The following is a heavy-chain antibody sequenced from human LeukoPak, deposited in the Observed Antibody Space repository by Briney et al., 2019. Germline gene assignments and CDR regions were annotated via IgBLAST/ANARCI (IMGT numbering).Heavy chain of an antibody. D-gene: IGHD1-1*01. J-gene: IGHJ4*02. Sequence: GGSLRLSCAASGFTFSSYSMNWIRQAPGKGLEWVSSISSSTSYIYYADSVKGRFTISRDNSKNTLYLQMNSLRAEDTAVYYCARDLGVHGWQTPLDYWGQGTLVTVSS. CDR1: GFTFSSYS. V-gene: IGHV3-21*01. CDR2: ISSSTSYI. CDR3: ARDLGVHGWQTPLDY.